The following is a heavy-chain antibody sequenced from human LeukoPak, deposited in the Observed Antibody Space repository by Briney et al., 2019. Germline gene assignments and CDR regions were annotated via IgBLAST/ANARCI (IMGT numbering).Heavy chain of an antibody. CDR2: ISYDGSNK. D-gene: IGHD1-26*01. Sequence: GGSLRLSCAASGFTFGSYAMHWVRQAPGKGLEWVAVISYDGSNKYYADSVKGRFTISRDNSKNTLYLQMNSLRAEDTAVYYCARGWELNDAFDIWGQGTMVTVSS. CDR3: ARGWELNDAFDI. J-gene: IGHJ3*02. CDR1: GFTFGSYA. V-gene: IGHV3-30-3*01.